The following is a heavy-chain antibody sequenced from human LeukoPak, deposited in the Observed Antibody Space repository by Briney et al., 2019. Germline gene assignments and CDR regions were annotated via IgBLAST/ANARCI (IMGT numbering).Heavy chain of an antibody. D-gene: IGHD1-26*01. Sequence: SGSTYYNPSLKSRVTISVDTSKNQFSLKLSSVTAADTAVYYCAKGSGIVGAHFDYWGQGTLVTVSS. CDR2: SGST. CDR3: AKGSGIVGAHFDY. J-gene: IGHJ4*02. V-gene: IGHV4-39*01.